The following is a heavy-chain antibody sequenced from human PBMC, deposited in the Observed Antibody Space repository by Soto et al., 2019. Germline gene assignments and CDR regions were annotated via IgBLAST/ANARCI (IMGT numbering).Heavy chain of an antibody. CDR3: ARGPLDCSGGSCYWSYYYGMDV. CDR2: IYYSGST. D-gene: IGHD2-15*01. V-gene: IGHV4-31*03. J-gene: IGHJ6*02. Sequence: SETLSLTCTVSGGSISSGGYYWSWIRQHPGKGLERIGYIYYSGSTYYNPSLKSRVTISVDTSKNQFSLNLSSVTAADTAVYYCARGPLDCSGGSCYWSYYYGMDVWGQGTTVTVSS. CDR1: GGSISSGGYY.